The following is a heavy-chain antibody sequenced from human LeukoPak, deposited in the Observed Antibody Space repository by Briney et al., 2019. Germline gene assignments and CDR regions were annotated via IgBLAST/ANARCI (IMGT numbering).Heavy chain of an antibody. CDR2: ISSSSSYI. J-gene: IGHJ4*02. CDR1: GFTFSSYS. Sequence: GGSLRLSCAASGFTFSSYSMNWVRQAPGKGLEWVSSISSSSSYIYYADSVKGRFTISRDNAKNSLYLQMNSLRAEDTAVYYCAREGHLSGSYCFDYWGQGTLVTVSS. V-gene: IGHV3-21*01. CDR3: AREGHLSGSYCFDY. D-gene: IGHD1-26*01.